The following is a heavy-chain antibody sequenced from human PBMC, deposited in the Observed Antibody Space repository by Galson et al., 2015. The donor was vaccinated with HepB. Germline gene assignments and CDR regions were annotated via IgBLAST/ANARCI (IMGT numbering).Heavy chain of an antibody. J-gene: IGHJ2*01. V-gene: IGHV3-30*03. Sequence: SLRLSCAASGFIFSSYGMHWVRQAPGKGLEWVAVISYDGSNKYYADSVKGRLTISRDNVKNSLYLQMSSLRTEDTARYYCARVGFDPRGYSSYWYFDFWGRGTLVAVSS. CDR3: ARVGFDPRGYSSYWYFDF. D-gene: IGHD3-22*01. CDR2: ISYDGSNK. CDR1: GFIFSSYG.